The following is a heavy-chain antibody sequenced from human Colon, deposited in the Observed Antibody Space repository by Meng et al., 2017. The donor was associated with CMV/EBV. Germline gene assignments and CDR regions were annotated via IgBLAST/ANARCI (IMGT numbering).Heavy chain of an antibody. CDR3: ARDIDSAEGY. Sequence: VLCGAGGKKPGSSVKLFCKASGGTFSSYAISWVRQAPGQGLEWMGGIIPIFGTANYAQKFQGRVTITADESTSTAYMELSSLRSEDTAVYYCARDIDSAEGYWGQGTLVTVSS. CDR1: GGTFSSYA. J-gene: IGHJ4*02. CDR2: IIPIFGTA. V-gene: IGHV1-69*01. D-gene: IGHD1-26*01.